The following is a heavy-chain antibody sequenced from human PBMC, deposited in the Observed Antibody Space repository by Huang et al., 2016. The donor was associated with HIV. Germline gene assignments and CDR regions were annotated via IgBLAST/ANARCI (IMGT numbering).Heavy chain of an antibody. CDR2: IYYKGVT. D-gene: IGHD3-10*01. CDR1: GGSIRSSDYH. V-gene: IGHV4-39*01. CDR3: ARHREGPVAYYSGWGSHLNYMDV. J-gene: IGHJ6*03. Sequence: QLLLQESGPGLVKPSEALALTCAVSGGSIRSSDYHWGWIRPPPGKGLEWIGSIYYKGVTHDGPSLKSRVTIAVDTSKHLVFLNLTSMTAADTAVYYCARHREGPVAYYSGWGSHLNYMDVWGRGRTVVVSS.